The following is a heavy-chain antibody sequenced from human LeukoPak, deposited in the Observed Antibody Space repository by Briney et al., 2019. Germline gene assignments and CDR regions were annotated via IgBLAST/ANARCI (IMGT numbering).Heavy chain of an antibody. CDR3: ARIHPYGELYFYY. J-gene: IGHJ4*02. Sequence: SGPALLQPTQTLTLTSTFSGISLGTSVMCVRWIRQSPGQALEWLALSDWDDDKYYRTSLKSRLTIATDSSKNQVVLTMTSMDPVYTATYYCARIHPYGELYFYYWGEGTLVTVSS. CDR1: GISLGTSVMC. D-gene: IGHD1-26*01. V-gene: IGHV2-70*01. CDR2: SDWDDDK.